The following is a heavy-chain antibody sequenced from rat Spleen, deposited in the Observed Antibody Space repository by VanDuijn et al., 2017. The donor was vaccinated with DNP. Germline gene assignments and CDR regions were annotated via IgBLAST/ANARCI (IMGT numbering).Heavy chain of an antibody. J-gene: IGHJ4*01. CDR3: TAVGTIAATGYVMDA. CDR1: GFTFSDYY. V-gene: IGHV5-20*01. Sequence: EVQLVESGGGLVQPGRSLKLSCAASGFTFSDYYMAWVRQAPTKGLEWVATISYDGSSTYYSDSVKGRFSLSRDDSKSMVYLQMDNLKTEDTAMYYCTAVGTIAATGYVMDAWGQGASVTVSS. D-gene: IGHD1-2*01. CDR2: ISYDGSST.